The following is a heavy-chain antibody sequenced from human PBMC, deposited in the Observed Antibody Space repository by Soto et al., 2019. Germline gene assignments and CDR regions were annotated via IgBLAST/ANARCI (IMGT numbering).Heavy chain of an antibody. CDR2: IQSDGSKT. D-gene: IGHD2-21*02. Sequence: SGGSLRLSCAASGFTFSDYWMHWVRQAPGQGLVWVSHIQSDGSKTTYADSVKGRFTISRDNAKNTLYLQMNSLRAEDTAVYYCVRGDRGGFDLWGQGTAVTVSS. J-gene: IGHJ3*01. V-gene: IGHV3-74*01. CDR3: VRGDRGGFDL. CDR1: GFTFSDYW.